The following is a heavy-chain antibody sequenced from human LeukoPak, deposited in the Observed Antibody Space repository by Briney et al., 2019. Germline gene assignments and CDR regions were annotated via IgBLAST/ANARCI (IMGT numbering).Heavy chain of an antibody. J-gene: IGHJ5*02. CDR2: ISSSSYI. CDR3: ARPIAVAENWFDP. V-gene: IGHV3-21*01. D-gene: IGHD6-19*01. Sequence: GGSLRLSCAASGFTFSSYSMNWVRQAPGKGLEWVSSISSSSYIYYADSVKGRFTISRDNAKNSLSLQMNSLRAEDTAVYYCARPIAVAENWFDPWGQGTLVTVSS. CDR1: GFTFSSYS.